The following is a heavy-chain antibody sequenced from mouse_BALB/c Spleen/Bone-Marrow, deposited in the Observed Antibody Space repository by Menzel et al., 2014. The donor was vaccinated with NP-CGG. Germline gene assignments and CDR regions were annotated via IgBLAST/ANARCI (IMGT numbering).Heavy chain of an antibody. V-gene: IGHV2-2*02. CDR2: IWSGGST. CDR3: ARNLRGNYGFDY. Sequence: QVQLQQSGPGLVQPSQSLSITCTVSGFSLTSYGVHWVRQSPGKGLEWLGVIWSGGSTDYNAAFISRLSISKDNSKSQVFFKMNSLQANDTAIYYCARNLRGNYGFDYWGQGTTRTVSS. CDR1: GFSLTSYG. J-gene: IGHJ2*01. D-gene: IGHD2-1*01.